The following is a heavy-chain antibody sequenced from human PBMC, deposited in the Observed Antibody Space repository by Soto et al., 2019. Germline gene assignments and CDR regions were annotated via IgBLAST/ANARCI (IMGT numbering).Heavy chain of an antibody. D-gene: IGHD2-2*01. CDR1: GYTFTSYA. CDR2: IIPIFGTA. V-gene: IGHV1-69*13. CDR3: ARHVPAAGYYYGMDV. J-gene: IGHJ6*02. Sequence: SVKVSCKASGYTFTSYAIHWVRQAPGQRLEWMGGIIPIFGTANYAQKFQGRVTITADESTSTAYMELSSLRSEDTAVYYCARHVPAAGYYYGMDVWGQGTTVTVSS.